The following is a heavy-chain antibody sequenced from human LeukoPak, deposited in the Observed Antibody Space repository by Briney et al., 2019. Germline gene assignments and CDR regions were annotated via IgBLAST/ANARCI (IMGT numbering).Heavy chain of an antibody. CDR1: GYTFTDYY. CDR3: ARDASWKPFDY. Sequence: ASVKVSCKASGYTFTDYYIHWVRQAPGQGLEWMGWINPNSGGTNYAQKFQGRVTMTRDTSISTSYMDLSSPRSDDTALYYCARDASWKPFDYWGQGSLVTVSS. CDR2: INPNSGGT. J-gene: IGHJ4*02. V-gene: IGHV1-2*02. D-gene: IGHD1-1*01.